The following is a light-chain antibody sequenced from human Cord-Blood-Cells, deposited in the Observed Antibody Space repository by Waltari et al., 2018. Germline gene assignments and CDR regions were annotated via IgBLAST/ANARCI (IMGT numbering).Light chain of an antibody. CDR2: WAS. CDR3: QQYYSTPQT. Sequence: DIVMTQSPDSLAVSLGERATINCKSIQSVLYSPNNKNYLAWYQQKPGQPPKLLIYWASPRESGVPDRFSGSGSGTDFTLTISSLQAEDVAVYYCQQYYSTPQTFGQGTKLEIK. CDR1: QSVLYSPNNKNY. V-gene: IGKV4-1*01. J-gene: IGKJ2*01.